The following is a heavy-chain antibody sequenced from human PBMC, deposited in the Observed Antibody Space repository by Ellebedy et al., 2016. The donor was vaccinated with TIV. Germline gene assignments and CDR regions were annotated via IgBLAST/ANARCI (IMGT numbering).Heavy chain of an antibody. CDR2: IYYSGSR. CDR3: ARGFLSKWLDP. J-gene: IGHJ5*02. CDR1: GGTTSSYY. V-gene: IGHV4-59*01. Sequence: MPSETLSLTCTVSGGTTSSYYWTWIRQPPGKGLEWIGNIYYSGSRNYNPYLKSRVTISLDTSKKQFSLKLDYVTAADTAVYYCARGFLSKWLDPWGRGILVTVAS.